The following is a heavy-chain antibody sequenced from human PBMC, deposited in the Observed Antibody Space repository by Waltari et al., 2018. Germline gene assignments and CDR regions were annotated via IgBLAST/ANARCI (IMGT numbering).Heavy chain of an antibody. Sequence: QLQLQESGPGLVKPSETLSLTCTVSGGSISSSSYYWGWIRQPPGKGLEGIGSIYYSGGTYYNPSLKGRVTISVDTSKNQFSLKLSSVTAADTAVYYCARGDYYDSSGYPQYYFDYWGQGTLVTVSS. CDR2: IYYSGGT. V-gene: IGHV4-39*07. J-gene: IGHJ4*02. CDR1: GGSISSSSYY. D-gene: IGHD3-22*01. CDR3: ARGDYYDSSGYPQYYFDY.